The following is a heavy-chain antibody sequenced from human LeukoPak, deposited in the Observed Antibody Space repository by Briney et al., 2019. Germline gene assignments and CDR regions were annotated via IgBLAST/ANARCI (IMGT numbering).Heavy chain of an antibody. CDR2: VKQDGSGE. CDR1: GFTLTNYW. CDR3: AREETSGLQWLVRYYYYGMDV. Sequence: GGSLRLSCAASGFTLTNYWMSWVRQAPGKGLEWVANVKQDGSGEYYVDSVKGRFTISRDSAKNSLYLQMNSLRAEDTAVYYCAREETSGLQWLVRYYYYGMDVWGQGTTVTVSS. V-gene: IGHV3-7*03. D-gene: IGHD6-19*01. J-gene: IGHJ6*02.